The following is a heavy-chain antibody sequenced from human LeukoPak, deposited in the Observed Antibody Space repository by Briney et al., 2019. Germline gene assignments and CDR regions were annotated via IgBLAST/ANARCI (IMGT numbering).Heavy chain of an antibody. D-gene: IGHD3-22*01. V-gene: IGHV4-59*12. CDR1: GGSISSYY. Sequence: PSETLSLTCTVSGGSISSYYWSWIRQPPGKGLEWIGYIYYSGSTNYNPSLKSRVTISVDTSKNQFSLKLSSVTAADTAVYYCARYYYYDSSGYYYLLGFDYWGQGTLVTVSS. J-gene: IGHJ4*02. CDR2: IYYSGST. CDR3: ARYYYYDSSGYYYLLGFDY.